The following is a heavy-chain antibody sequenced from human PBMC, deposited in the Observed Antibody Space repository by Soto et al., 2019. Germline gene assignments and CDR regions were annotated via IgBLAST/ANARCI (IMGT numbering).Heavy chain of an antibody. CDR3: ARADSTGSYYYHGMDV. Sequence: GGSLRLSCAASGFIFSSYGMHWVRQAPGKGLEWVAVIWYDGGNKNYAESVKGRFTISRDTSKNTLYLQMNSLRAEDTAVYFCARADSTGSYYYHGMDVWGQGTTVTVSS. CDR1: GFIFSSYG. CDR2: IWYDGGNK. D-gene: IGHD3-22*01. J-gene: IGHJ6*02. V-gene: IGHV3-33*01.